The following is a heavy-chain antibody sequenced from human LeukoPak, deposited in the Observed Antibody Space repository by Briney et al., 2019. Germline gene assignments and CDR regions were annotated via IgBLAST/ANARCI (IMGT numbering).Heavy chain of an antibody. J-gene: IGHJ4*02. CDR1: GYTFTSYG. Sequence: ASVKVSCKASGYTFTSYGISWVRQAPGQRLEWMGWISAYNGNTDYAQSLQGRVTMTIDTSTSTVYMELRSLRSDDTAVYYCARDVGRSYDLDYWGQGTLVTVSS. CDR2: ISAYNGNT. V-gene: IGHV1-18*01. D-gene: IGHD3-16*01. CDR3: ARDVGRSYDLDY.